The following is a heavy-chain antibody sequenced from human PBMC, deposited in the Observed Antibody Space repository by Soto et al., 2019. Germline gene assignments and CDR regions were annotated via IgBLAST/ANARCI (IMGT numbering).Heavy chain of an antibody. CDR3: ANEIRPNDY. D-gene: IGHD4-17*01. V-gene: IGHV3-23*01. CDR1: GLPFSSHA. Sequence: EVQLLESGGGLVQPGGSLRLSCAASGLPFSSHAMSWVRQAPGKGLEWVSSISISGGNTYYADSVRGRFTISRDNSKNTLYLHMTSLTAEDTAIYYGANEIRPNDYWGQGTLVTVSS. CDR2: ISISGGNT. J-gene: IGHJ4*02.